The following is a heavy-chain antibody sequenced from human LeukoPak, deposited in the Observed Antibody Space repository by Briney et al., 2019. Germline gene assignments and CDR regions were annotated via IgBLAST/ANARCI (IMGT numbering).Heavy chain of an antibody. CDR3: ARDRTPVRGDAFDI. V-gene: IGHV1-69*13. CDR2: IIPIFGTA. Sequence: GASVKVSCKASGSTFSSYAISWVRQAPGQGLEWMGGIIPIFGTANYAQKFQGRVTITADESTSTAYMELSSLRSEDTAVYYCARDRTPVRGDAFDIWGQGTMVTVSS. J-gene: IGHJ3*02. D-gene: IGHD3-10*01. CDR1: GSTFSSYA.